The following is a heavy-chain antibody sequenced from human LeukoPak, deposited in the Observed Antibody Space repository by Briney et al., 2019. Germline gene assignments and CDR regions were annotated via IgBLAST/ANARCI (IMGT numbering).Heavy chain of an antibody. CDR1: GGTFSSYA. J-gene: IGHJ6*03. Sequence: SVKVSCKAPGGTFSSYAISWVRQAPGRGLEWMGGIIPIFGTANYAQKFQGRVTITTDESTSTAYMELSSLRSDDTAVYYCARAEREEEVVPAALYYMDVWGKGTTVTVSS. CDR3: ARAEREEEVVPAALYYMDV. V-gene: IGHV1-69*05. CDR2: IIPIFGTA. D-gene: IGHD2-2*01.